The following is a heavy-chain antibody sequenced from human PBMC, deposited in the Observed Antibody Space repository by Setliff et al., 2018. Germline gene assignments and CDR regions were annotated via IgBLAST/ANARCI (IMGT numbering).Heavy chain of an antibody. D-gene: IGHD6-19*01. CDR2: IYPDDSDT. V-gene: IGHV5-51*01. Sequence: PGESLKISCQASGYTFSAYWIAWVRQMPGKGLEWMGIIYPDDSDTRYSPSFQGQVTISTDKSISTAYLQWSSLKASDTAMYYCARQIGSSLSHFYYYMDVWGKGTTVTVSS. CDR1: GYTFSAYW. J-gene: IGHJ6*03. CDR3: ARQIGSSLSHFYYYMDV.